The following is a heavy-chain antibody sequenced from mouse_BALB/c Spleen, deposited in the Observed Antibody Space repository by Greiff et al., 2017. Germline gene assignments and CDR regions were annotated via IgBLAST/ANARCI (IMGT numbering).Heavy chain of an antibody. CDR2: ISSGSSTI. V-gene: IGHV5-17*02. CDR3: ARHYYGSSSDY. CDR1: GFTFSSFG. D-gene: IGHD1-1*01. J-gene: IGHJ2*01. Sequence: EVKLMESGGGLVQPGGSRKLSCAASGFTFSSFGMHWVRQAPEKGLEWVAYISSGSSTIYYADTVKGRFTISRDNPKNTLFLQMTSLRSEDTAMYYCARHYYGSSSDYWGQGTTLTVSS.